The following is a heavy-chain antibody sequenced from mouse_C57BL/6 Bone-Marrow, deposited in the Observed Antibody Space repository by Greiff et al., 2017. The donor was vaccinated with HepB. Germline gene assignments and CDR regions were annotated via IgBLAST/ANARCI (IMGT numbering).Heavy chain of an antibody. CDR1: GYAFSSSW. CDR2: IYPGDGDT. J-gene: IGHJ1*03. D-gene: IGHD2-5*01. CDR3: ARSGFYYSNYWYFDV. V-gene: IGHV1-82*01. Sequence: QVQLQQSGPELVKPGASVKISCKASGYAFSSSWMNWVKQRPGKGLEWIGRIYPGDGDTNYNGKFKGKATLTADKSSSTAYMQLSSLTSEDSAVYFCARSGFYYSNYWYFDVWGTGTTVTVSS.